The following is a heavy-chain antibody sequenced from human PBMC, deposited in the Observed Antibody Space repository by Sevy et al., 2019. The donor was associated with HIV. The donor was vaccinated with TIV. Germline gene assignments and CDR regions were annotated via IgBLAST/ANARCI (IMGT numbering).Heavy chain of an antibody. CDR1: GYTLGQLS. CDR3: ATTKDYYDSSGYPFDY. CDR2: FDPEDDET. Sequence: ASVKVSCKVSGYTLGQLSMHWVRLAPGKGLEWMGSFDPEDDETIYAQKFQDRVTMTEDTSTNTAYMELSSLRSEDTAVYYCATTKDYYDSSGYPFDYWGQGTLVTVSS. D-gene: IGHD3-22*01. J-gene: IGHJ4*02. V-gene: IGHV1-24*01.